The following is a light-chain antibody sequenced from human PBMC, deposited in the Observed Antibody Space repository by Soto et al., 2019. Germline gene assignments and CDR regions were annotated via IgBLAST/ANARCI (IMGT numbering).Light chain of an antibody. J-gene: IGLJ3*02. CDR1: GGSIASNY. Sequence: NFMLTQPHSVSESPGKTVTISCTRSGGSIASNYVQWYQQRPGSAPTTVIYEDNQRPSGVPDRFSGSIDTSSNSASLTISGLKTEEEADYYCQSYDNSNNWVFGGGTKVTVL. V-gene: IGLV6-57*04. CDR2: EDN. CDR3: QSYDNSNNWV.